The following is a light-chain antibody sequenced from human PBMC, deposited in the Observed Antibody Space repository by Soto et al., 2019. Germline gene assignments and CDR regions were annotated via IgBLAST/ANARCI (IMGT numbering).Light chain of an antibody. CDR3: QQQGRSPLP. V-gene: IGKV3-20*01. CDR2: GAS. CDR1: QSVSSNY. J-gene: IGKJ1*01. Sequence: EIVWTQPPGPLALSPGERATLSCRASQSVSSNYFGWYQQKPGQAPRLLIYGASSRATGSPARFSGRGSGTDCTLTISRLEPEDFAVFYCQQQGRSPLPLGQGTKVEIK.